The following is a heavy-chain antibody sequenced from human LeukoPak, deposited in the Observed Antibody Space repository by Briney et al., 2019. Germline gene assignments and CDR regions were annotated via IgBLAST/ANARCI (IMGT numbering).Heavy chain of an antibody. D-gene: IGHD2-2*01. CDR3: ARYCSNDGIDY. CDR2: IYENGGTT. J-gene: IGHJ4*02. Sequence: GGSLRLSCVGSGFTFRSHAMSWVRQAPEKGLEFVSGIYENGGTTYYADSVKGRFTISRDNSKNSLYLQMNSLRAEDTAVYYCARYCSNDGIDYWGQGTLVTVSS. CDR1: GFTFRSHA. V-gene: IGHV3-23*01.